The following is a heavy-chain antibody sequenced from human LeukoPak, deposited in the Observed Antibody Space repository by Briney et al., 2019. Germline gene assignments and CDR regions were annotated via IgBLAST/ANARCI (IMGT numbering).Heavy chain of an antibody. CDR1: GCLITKSPFS. Sequence: SGTLSLTCSVSGCLITKSPFSSGWIRQTPGKGLEWLGNLLYSGVTHYNPSLNRRVSISVDTSNNQFSLPRSSVTAAGPAVYFCPRRSDLGGFSDSWGQGIRVTVSA. V-gene: IGHV4-39*01. CDR2: LLYSGVT. D-gene: IGHD4-23*01. J-gene: IGHJ4*02. CDR3: PRRSDLGGFSDS.